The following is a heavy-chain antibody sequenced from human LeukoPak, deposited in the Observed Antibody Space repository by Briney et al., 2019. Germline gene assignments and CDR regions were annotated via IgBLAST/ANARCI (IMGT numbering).Heavy chain of an antibody. V-gene: IGHV1-46*01. CDR3: ARHPGEAYCGGDCYYNY. CDR2: INPSGGST. Sequence: ASVKVSCKASGYTFTSYYMHWVRQAPGQGREWMGIINPSGGSTSYAQKFQGRVTMTRDTSTSTVYMELSSLRSEDTAVYYCARHPGEAYCGGDCYYNYWGQGTLVTVSS. D-gene: IGHD2-21*02. J-gene: IGHJ4*02. CDR1: GYTFTSYY.